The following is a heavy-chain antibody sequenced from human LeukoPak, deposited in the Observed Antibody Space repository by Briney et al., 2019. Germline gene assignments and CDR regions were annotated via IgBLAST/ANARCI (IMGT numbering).Heavy chain of an antibody. J-gene: IGHJ5*02. Sequence: GGSLRLSCAASGWTFSSYAMSWVRQAPGKGLEWVSAISGSGGSTYYADSVKGRFTISRDNSKNTLYLQMNSLRAEDTAVYYCAKGGSGYSSYNWFDPWGQGTLVTVSS. CDR2: ISGSGGST. CDR1: GWTFSSYA. CDR3: AKGGSGYSSYNWFDP. D-gene: IGHD5-18*01. V-gene: IGHV3-23*01.